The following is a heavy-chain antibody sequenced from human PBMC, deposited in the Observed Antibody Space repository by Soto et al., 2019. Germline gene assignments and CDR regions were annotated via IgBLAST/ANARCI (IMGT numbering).Heavy chain of an antibody. V-gene: IGHV4-34*01. D-gene: IGHD1-26*01. CDR2: INHSGST. Sequence: QVQLQQWGAGLLKPSETLSLTCAVYGGSFSGYYWSWIRQPPGKGLEWIGEINHSGSTNYNPSLKSRVTISVDTSNNQFSLKLSSVTAADTAVYYCARLVGATTDFDYWGQGTLVTVSS. CDR3: ARLVGATTDFDY. J-gene: IGHJ4*02. CDR1: GGSFSGYY.